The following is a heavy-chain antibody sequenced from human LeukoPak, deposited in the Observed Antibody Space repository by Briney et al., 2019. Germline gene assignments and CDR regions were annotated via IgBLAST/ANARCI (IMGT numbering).Heavy chain of an antibody. J-gene: IGHJ5*02. Sequence: ASVKVSCKASGYTFTSYGISWVRQAPGQGLEWMGWISAYNGNTNYAQKLQGRVTMTTDTSTSTAYMELRSLRSDDTAVYYCARLYCSSTSCYELRGYWFDPWGQGTLVTVSS. CDR1: GYTFTSYG. CDR2: ISAYNGNT. V-gene: IGHV1-18*01. D-gene: IGHD2-2*01. CDR3: ARLYCSSTSCYELRGYWFDP.